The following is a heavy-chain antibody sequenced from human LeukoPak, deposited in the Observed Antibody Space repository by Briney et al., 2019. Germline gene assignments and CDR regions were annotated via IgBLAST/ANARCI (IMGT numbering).Heavy chain of an antibody. J-gene: IGHJ4*02. V-gene: IGHV3-9*01. Sequence: PGGSLRLSCAASGFTFDDYAMHWVRQAPGKGLEWVSGISWNSGSIGYADSVKGRFTISRDNAKNSLYLQMNSLRAEDTALYYCAKDPIGLVAGYFDYWGQGTLVTVSS. CDR2: ISWNSGSI. CDR1: GFTFDDYA. CDR3: AKDPIGLVAGYFDY. D-gene: IGHD6-19*01.